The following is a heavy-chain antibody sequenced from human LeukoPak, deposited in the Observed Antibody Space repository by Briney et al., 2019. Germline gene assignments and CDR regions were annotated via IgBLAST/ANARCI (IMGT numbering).Heavy chain of an antibody. V-gene: IGHV3-66*01. J-gene: IGHJ6*02. CDR2: IYSGGSA. Sequence: GGSLRLSCAASGFTVSTNYMSWVRHTPGKGLEWVSLIYSGGSAYYADSVKGRFTISRDNSKNTLYLQMNSLRAEDTAVYYCASRDKGYYYGMDVWGQGTTVTVSS. CDR3: ASRDKGYYYGMDV. CDR1: GFTVSTNY. D-gene: IGHD5-24*01.